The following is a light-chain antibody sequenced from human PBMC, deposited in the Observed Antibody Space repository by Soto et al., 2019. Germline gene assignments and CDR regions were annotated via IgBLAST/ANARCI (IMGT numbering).Light chain of an antibody. Sequence: EIEMTQSPATLSLAPWERVTLSCRASESVSTNLAWYQQKAGQAPRLLIYGASTRATGIPARFSGSGSGTEFTLTISSLQSEDFAVYYCQQYNNWPPLFGQGTRLEIK. CDR2: GAS. V-gene: IGKV3-15*01. CDR3: QQYNNWPPL. CDR1: ESVSTN. J-gene: IGKJ5*01.